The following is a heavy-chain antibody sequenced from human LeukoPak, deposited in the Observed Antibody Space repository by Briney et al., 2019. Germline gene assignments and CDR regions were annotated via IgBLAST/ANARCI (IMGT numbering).Heavy chain of an antibody. J-gene: IGHJ5*02. D-gene: IGHD5-12*01. CDR3: AREGATIKGNWFDP. CDR2: ISSSNI. Sequence: MSGGSLRLSCAASGFTFSSYGMHWVRQAPGKGLEWVSSISSSNIYYADSVKGRFTISRDNAKNSLYLQMNSLRAEDTAVYYCAREGATIKGNWFDPWGQGTLVTVSS. CDR1: GFTFSSYG. V-gene: IGHV3-21*01.